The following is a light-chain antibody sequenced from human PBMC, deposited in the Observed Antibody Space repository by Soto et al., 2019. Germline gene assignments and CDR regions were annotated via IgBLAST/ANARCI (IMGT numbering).Light chain of an antibody. CDR3: CSYAGNSLWV. V-gene: IGLV2-11*01. J-gene: IGLJ3*02. Sequence: QSALTQPRSVSGSPGQAVTISCTGTSSDVGGYNYVSWYQQHPGKAPKLVIYDVSKRPSGVPDRFSGSKSGNTASLTISGLQDEDEAHYYCCSYAGNSLWVFGGRTTLTVL. CDR2: DVS. CDR1: SSDVGGYNY.